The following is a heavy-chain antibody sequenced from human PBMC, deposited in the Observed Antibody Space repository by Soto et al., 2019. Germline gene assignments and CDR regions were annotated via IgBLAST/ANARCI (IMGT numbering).Heavy chain of an antibody. CDR1: GCTFSSYT. J-gene: IGHJ4*02. CDR3: ASYSGSGVPAGLPYY. V-gene: IGHV1-69*02. Sequence: SVKVSCKASGCTFSSYTISWVRQAPGQGLEWMGRIIPILGIANYAQKFQGRVTITADKSTSTAYMELSSLRSEDTAVYYCASYSGSGVPAGLPYYWGQGTLVTVSS. D-gene: IGHD3-10*01. CDR2: IIPILGIA.